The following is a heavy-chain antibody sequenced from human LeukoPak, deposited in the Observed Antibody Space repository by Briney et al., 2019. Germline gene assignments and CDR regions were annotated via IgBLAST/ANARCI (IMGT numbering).Heavy chain of an antibody. J-gene: IGHJ1*01. CDR1: GFTFSSYG. Sequence: GGSLRLSCAASGFTFSSYGMHWVRQAPGKGLEWVAVISYDGSNKYYADSAKGRFTISRDNSKNTLYLQMNSLRAEDTAVYYCAKDRILWFGELEDWGQGTLVTVSS. D-gene: IGHD3-10*01. CDR3: AKDRILWFGELED. CDR2: ISYDGSNK. V-gene: IGHV3-30*18.